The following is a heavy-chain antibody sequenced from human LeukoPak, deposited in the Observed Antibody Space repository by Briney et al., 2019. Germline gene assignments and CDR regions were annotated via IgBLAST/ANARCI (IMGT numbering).Heavy chain of an antibody. Sequence: SETLSLTCTVSGGSISSYYWSWIRQPAGKGLEWIGRIYTSGSTIYNPSLKIRVTMSVDTSKNQFALNLSSVTAADTAVYYCARDSGRYYRAEYFQHWGQGTLVTVSS. CDR3: ARDSGRYYRAEYFQH. D-gene: IGHD1-26*01. V-gene: IGHV4-4*07. CDR2: IYTSGST. CDR1: GGSISSYY. J-gene: IGHJ1*01.